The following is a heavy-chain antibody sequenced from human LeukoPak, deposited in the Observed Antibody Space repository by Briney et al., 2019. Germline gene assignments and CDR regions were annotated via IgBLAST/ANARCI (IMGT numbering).Heavy chain of an antibody. CDR1: GFTFSSYE. J-gene: IGHJ4*02. CDR3: AKEGHFGYNFDY. V-gene: IGHV3-43*02. Sequence: PGGSLRLSCAASGFTFSSYEMNWVRQAPGKGLEWVSLISWDGGSTYYADSVKGRFTISRDNSKNSLYLQMNSLRTEDTALYYCAKEGHFGYNFDYWGQGTLVTVSS. D-gene: IGHD5-18*01. CDR2: ISWDGGST.